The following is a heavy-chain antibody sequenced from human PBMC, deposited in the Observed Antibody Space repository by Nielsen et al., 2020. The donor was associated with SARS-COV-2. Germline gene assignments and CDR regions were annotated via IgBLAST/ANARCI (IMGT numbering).Heavy chain of an antibody. Sequence: GESLKISCAGSGFTFSSYGMHWVRQAPGKGLEWVAVIWYDGSNKYYADSVKGRFTISRDNSKNTLYLQMNSLRAEDTAVYYCARERVTIFGVVIRGGMDVWGQGTTVTVSS. CDR3: ARERVTIFGVVIRGGMDV. J-gene: IGHJ6*02. CDR1: GFTFSSYG. V-gene: IGHV3-33*08. D-gene: IGHD3-3*01. CDR2: IWYDGSNK.